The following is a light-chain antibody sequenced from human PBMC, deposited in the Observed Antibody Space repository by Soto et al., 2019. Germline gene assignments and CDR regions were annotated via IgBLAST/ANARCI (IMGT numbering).Light chain of an antibody. CDR3: MQALQTPPYT. J-gene: IGKJ2*01. Sequence: DIVMTQSPLSLPVTPGEPASISCRSSQSLLHTNGYNYLDWYLQKPGQSPQLLIYLGSNRGCGVPDRFSGRRSGTDFTLKISRVEAEDVGVYYCMQALQTPPYTFGQGTKLEI. CDR2: LGS. CDR1: QSLLHTNGYNY. V-gene: IGKV2-28*01.